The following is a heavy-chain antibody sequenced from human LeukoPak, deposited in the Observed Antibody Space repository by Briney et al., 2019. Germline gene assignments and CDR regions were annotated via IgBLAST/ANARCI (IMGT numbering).Heavy chain of an antibody. J-gene: IGHJ4*02. CDR2: IYHSGST. Sequence: PSETLSLTCTVSGYSISNGYYWGWIRQPPGKGLEWIGSIYHSGSTYYNPSLKSRVTISVDTSKNQFSLKLSSVTAADTAVYYCAREYDSSGYYYGPPDYWGQGTLVTVSS. V-gene: IGHV4-38-2*02. D-gene: IGHD3-22*01. CDR3: AREYDSSGYYYGPPDY. CDR1: GYSISNGYY.